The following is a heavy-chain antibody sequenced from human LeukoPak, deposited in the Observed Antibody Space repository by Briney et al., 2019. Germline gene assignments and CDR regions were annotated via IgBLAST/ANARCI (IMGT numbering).Heavy chain of an antibody. V-gene: IGHV4-39*07. D-gene: IGHD2-2*01. CDR2: IYYSGST. CDR3: ARAGYCSSTSCRKINWFDP. CDR1: GGSISSSSYY. J-gene: IGHJ5*02. Sequence: SETLSLTCTVSGGSISSSSYYWGWIRQPPGKGLEWIGSIYYSGSTYYNPSLKSRVTISVDTSKNQFSLELSSVTAADTAVYYCARAGYCSSTSCRKINWFDPWGQGTLVTVSS.